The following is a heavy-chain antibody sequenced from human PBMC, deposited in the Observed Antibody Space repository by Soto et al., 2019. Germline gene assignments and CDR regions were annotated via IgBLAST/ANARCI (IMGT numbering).Heavy chain of an antibody. CDR2: IYHSGST. Sequence: SETLSLTCAVSGGSISRSNWWSWVRQPPGKGLEWIGEIYHSGSTNYNPPLKSRVTISVDKSKNQFSLKLSSLTAADTAVYYCAGWITFDLLFFDNWCQGSLVTVSS. CDR1: GGSISRSNW. CDR3: AGWITFDLLFFDN. V-gene: IGHV4-4*02. D-gene: IGHD3-9*01. J-gene: IGHJ4*02.